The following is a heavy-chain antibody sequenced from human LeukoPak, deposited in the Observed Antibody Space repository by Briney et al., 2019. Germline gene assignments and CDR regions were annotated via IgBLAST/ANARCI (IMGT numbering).Heavy chain of an antibody. CDR3: ARDFGTTGWHTFDY. CDR1: GDSVSSKNGA. D-gene: IGHD6-19*01. CDR2: TYYRSKWYN. J-gene: IGHJ4*02. V-gene: IGHV6-1*01. Sequence: TSQTLSLTWVVSGDSVSSKNGAWNWIRQSPSRGLEWLGRTYYRSKWYNDYAESMEGRMTISQDTSKNQYSLHLNSVTPDDTAVYYCARDFGTTGWHTFDYWGQGTLVTVSS.